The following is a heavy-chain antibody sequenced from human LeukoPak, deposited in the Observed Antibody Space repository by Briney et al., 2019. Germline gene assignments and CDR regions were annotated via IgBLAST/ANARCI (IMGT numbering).Heavy chain of an antibody. CDR1: GGSISSYY. Sequence: SETLSLTCTVSGGSISSYYWSWIRQPAGKGLEWIGRIYTSGSTNYNPSLKSRVTISVDTSKNQFSLKLSSVTAADTAVYYCARGKGYCSGGSCYDYWGQGTLVTVSS. CDR3: ARGKGYCSGGSCYDY. CDR2: IYTSGST. D-gene: IGHD2-15*01. J-gene: IGHJ4*02. V-gene: IGHV4-4*07.